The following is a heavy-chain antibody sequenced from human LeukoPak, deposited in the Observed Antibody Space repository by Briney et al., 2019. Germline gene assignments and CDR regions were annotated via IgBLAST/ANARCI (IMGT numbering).Heavy chain of an antibody. V-gene: IGHV4-59*08. CDR1: NGSFSNHF. CDR2: ISYSGSA. J-gene: IGHJ3*02. CDR3: ASGVAVDPDTFDI. D-gene: IGHD6-19*01. Sequence: PSETLSLTCTVSNGSFSNHFWSWIRQPPGKGLEWIGHISYSGSAYYAPSLKSRVTISVDTSKNQFSLKLSSVTAADTAVYYCASGVAVDPDTFDIWGLGTLVAVSS.